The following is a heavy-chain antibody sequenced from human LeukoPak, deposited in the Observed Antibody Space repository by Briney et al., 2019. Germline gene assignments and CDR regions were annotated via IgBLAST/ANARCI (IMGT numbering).Heavy chain of an antibody. J-gene: IGHJ5*02. V-gene: IGHV4-4*02. CDR3: ARGETLGYCSSTSCYAVWFDP. Sequence: SETLSLTCAVSGGSISSSNWWSWVRQPPGKGLGWIGEIYHSGGTSYNPSLKSRVTISADKSKNQFSLRLNSVTAADTAVYYCARGETLGYCSSTSCYAVWFDPWGQGTLVTVSS. CDR2: IYHSGGT. CDR1: GGSISSSNW. D-gene: IGHD2-2*01.